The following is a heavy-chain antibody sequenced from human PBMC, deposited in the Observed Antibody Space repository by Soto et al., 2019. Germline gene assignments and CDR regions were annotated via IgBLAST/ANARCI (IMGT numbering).Heavy chain of an antibody. Sequence: EVQLVESGGGLVQPGGSLRLSCAASGFTFSSYAMHWVRQAPGKGLEYVSAISSNGGSTYYANSVKGRFTISRDNSKNTLYLQMGSLRAEDMAVYYCASLNGRDSSGYRDYWGQGTLVTVSS. CDR1: GFTFSSYA. CDR3: ASLNGRDSSGYRDY. D-gene: IGHD3-22*01. J-gene: IGHJ4*02. V-gene: IGHV3-64*01. CDR2: ISSNGGST.